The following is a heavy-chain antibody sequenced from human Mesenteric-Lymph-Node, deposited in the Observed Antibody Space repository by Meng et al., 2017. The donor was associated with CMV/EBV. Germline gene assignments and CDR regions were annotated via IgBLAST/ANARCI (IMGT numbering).Heavy chain of an antibody. D-gene: IGHD3-3*01. CDR1: GYTFTDYY. J-gene: IGHJ4*02. Sequence: ASVKVSCKASGYTFTDYYMHWVRQAPGQGLEWMGWINLNSGGTNYAQKFQGRVTMTRDTSISTAYMELSRLRSDDTAVYYCARNDFWSGISLPDYWGQGTLVTVSS. V-gene: IGHV1-2*02. CDR3: ARNDFWSGISLPDY. CDR2: INLNSGGT.